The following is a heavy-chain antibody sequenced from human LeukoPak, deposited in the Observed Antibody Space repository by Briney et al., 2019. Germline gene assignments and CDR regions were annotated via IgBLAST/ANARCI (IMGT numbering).Heavy chain of an antibody. Sequence: GGSLRLSCAASGFTFSSYSMNWVRQAPGKGLEWVASISSSSSSIYYADSVKGRFTISRDNSKNTLYLQMNSLRAEDTAVYYCAKGGPRIVVVVTPYYFDYWGQGTLVTVSS. CDR3: AKGGPRIVVVVTPYYFDY. D-gene: IGHD2-15*01. V-gene: IGHV3-21*01. J-gene: IGHJ4*02. CDR2: ISSSSSSI. CDR1: GFTFSSYS.